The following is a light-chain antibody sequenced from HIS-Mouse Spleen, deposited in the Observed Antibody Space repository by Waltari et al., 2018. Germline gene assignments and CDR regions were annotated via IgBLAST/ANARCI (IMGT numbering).Light chain of an antibody. CDR2: RNN. Sequence: QSVLTQPPSASGTPGQRVTISCSASSSNIGSNYVNWYQQLPGTAPKLLIYRNNQRPSGVPDRFSGSKSGTSASLTISGLQAEDEADYYCSSYTSSSFNVVFGGGTKLTVL. CDR3: SSYTSSSFNVV. CDR1: SSNIGSNY. J-gene: IGLJ2*01. V-gene: IGLV1-44*01.